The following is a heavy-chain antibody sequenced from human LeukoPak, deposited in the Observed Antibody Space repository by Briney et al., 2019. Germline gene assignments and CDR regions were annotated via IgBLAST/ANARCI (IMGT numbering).Heavy chain of an antibody. CDR1: GGTFSSYA. CDR3: ARAYCSGGSCYPGFDP. D-gene: IGHD2-15*01. CDR2: IIPIFGTA. Sequence: SVKVSCKASGGTFSSYAISWVRQAPGQGLEWMGRIIPIFGTANYAQKFQGRVTITADKSTSTAYMELSSPRSEDTAVYYCARAYCSGGSCYPGFDPWGQGTLVTVSS. V-gene: IGHV1-69*06. J-gene: IGHJ5*02.